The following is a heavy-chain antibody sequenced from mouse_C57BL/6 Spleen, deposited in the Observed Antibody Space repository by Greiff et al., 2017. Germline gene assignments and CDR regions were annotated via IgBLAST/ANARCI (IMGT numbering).Heavy chain of an antibody. CDR3: ARGYYYGSSPWFAY. D-gene: IGHD1-1*01. Sequence: VQLQQSGAELVKPGASVKISCKASGYAFSSYWMNWVKQRPGKGLEWIGQIYPGDGDTNYNGKFKGKATLTADKSSSTAYMQLSSLTSEDSAVYFCARGYYYGSSPWFAYWGQGTLVTVSA. CDR1: GYAFSSYW. CDR2: IYPGDGDT. J-gene: IGHJ3*01. V-gene: IGHV1-80*01.